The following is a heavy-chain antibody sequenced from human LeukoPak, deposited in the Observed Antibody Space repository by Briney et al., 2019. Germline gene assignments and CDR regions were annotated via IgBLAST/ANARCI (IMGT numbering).Heavy chain of an antibody. CDR1: GYTFSSYY. J-gene: IGHJ4*02. D-gene: IGHD6-19*01. CDR3: ARGALIAVAETGSDY. CDR2: INPSGGST. V-gene: IGHV1-46*03. Sequence: ASVKVSCKASGYTFSSYYMHWVRQAPGQGLEWMGIINPSGGSTSYAQKFQGRVTMTRDTSTSTVYMELSSLRSEDTAVYYCARGALIAVAETGSDYWGQGTLVTVSS.